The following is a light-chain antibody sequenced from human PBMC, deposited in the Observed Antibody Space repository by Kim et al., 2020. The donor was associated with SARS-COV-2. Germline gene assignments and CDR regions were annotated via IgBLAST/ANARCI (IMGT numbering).Light chain of an antibody. V-gene: IGLV6-57*03. CDR3: QSYDTSALWV. CDR1: SGSIVSNY. Sequence: NFMLTQPHSVSESPGKTVTISCTRSSGSIVSNYVQWYQQRPGSAPTTVIYEDNQRRSGVPDRFSGSIDSSSNSASLTISGLKTEDEADYYCQSYDTSALWVFGGGTQLTVL. CDR2: EDN. J-gene: IGLJ3*02.